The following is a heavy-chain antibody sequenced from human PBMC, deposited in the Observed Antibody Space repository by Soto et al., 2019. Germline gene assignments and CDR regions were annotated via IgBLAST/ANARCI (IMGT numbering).Heavy chain of an antibody. D-gene: IGHD3-10*01. V-gene: IGHV4-31*03. Sequence: QVQLQESGPGLVKPSQTLSLTCTVSGGSISSGGYYWSWMRQHPGKGLEWIGYIYYSGSTYYNPSLKSRVTISVDTSKNQFSLKLSSVTAADTAVYYCARDRGDWVRGTLDYWGQGTLVTVSS. CDR3: ARDRGDWVRGTLDY. CDR2: IYYSGST. J-gene: IGHJ4*02. CDR1: GGSISSGGYY.